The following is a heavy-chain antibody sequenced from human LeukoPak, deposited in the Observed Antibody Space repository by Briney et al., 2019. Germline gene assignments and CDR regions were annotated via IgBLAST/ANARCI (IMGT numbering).Heavy chain of an antibody. CDR2: IYYSGST. CDR1: GGSISSYY. J-gene: IGHJ3*02. D-gene: IGHD1/OR15-1a*01. V-gene: IGHV4-39*07. Sequence: SETLSLTCTVSGGSISSYYWSWIRQPPGKGLEWIGSIYYSGSTYYNPSLKSRVTISVDTSKNQFSLKLSSVTAADTAVYYCARVTNWNTRAFDIWGQGTMVTVSS. CDR3: ARVTNWNTRAFDI.